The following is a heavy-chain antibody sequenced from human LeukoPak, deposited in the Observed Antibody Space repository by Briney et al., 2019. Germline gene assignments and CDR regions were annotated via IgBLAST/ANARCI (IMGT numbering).Heavy chain of an antibody. Sequence: SETLSLTCTVSGDSISSSSYYWGWIRQPPGKGLEWIASIYSSVTYYNPSLKSRVTISVDTSKNQFSLNLSSVTPADTAVYYCASRPFLWGFAYWGQGTLVTVSS. CDR3: ASRPFLWGFAY. D-gene: IGHD3-16*01. CDR1: GDSISSSSYY. J-gene: IGHJ4*02. V-gene: IGHV4-39*01. CDR2: IYSSVT.